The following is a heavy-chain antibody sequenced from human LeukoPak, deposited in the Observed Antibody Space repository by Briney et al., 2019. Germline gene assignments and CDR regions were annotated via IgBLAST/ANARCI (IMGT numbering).Heavy chain of an antibody. V-gene: IGHV4-38-2*02. CDR3: ARVGHYGSGSFDY. Sequence: PSETLSLTCTVSGHSISSTYYWGWIRQSPGKGLEWIGHISHAGTTYYNPSLKSRVTISVDTSKNKFSLKLSSVTAADTAVYYCARVGHYGSGSFDYWGQGTLVTVSS. D-gene: IGHD3-10*01. J-gene: IGHJ4*02. CDR2: ISHAGTT. CDR1: GHSISSTYY.